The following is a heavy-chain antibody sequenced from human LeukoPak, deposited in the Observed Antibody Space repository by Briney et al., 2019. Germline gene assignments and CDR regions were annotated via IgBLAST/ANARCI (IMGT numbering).Heavy chain of an antibody. CDR1: GYTFTGHH. J-gene: IGHJ3*02. V-gene: IGHV1-46*01. CDR2: ISPSGGST. Sequence: ASVKVSCKASGYTFTGHHMHWVRQAPGQGLEWMGIISPSGGSTSYAQKFQGRVTMTRDTSTSTVYMELSSLRSEDTAVYYCTRTYYYDSSGYYYGRDAFDIWGQGTMVTVSS. D-gene: IGHD3-22*01. CDR3: TRTYYYDSSGYYYGRDAFDI.